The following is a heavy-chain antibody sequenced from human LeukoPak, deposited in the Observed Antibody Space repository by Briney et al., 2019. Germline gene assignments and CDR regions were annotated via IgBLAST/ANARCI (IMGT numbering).Heavy chain of an antibody. D-gene: IGHD6-13*01. CDR1: GGSISSSNW. CDR2: IYHSGST. V-gene: IGHV4-4*02. J-gene: IGHJ4*02. Sequence: PSGTLSLTCAVSGGSISSSNWWSWVRQPPGKGLEWIGEIYHSGSTNYNPSLKSRVTISVDKSKNQFSLKLSSVTAADTAVYYCARAPSPLPGIAAAEPFDYWGQGTLVTVSS. CDR3: ARAPSPLPGIAAAEPFDY.